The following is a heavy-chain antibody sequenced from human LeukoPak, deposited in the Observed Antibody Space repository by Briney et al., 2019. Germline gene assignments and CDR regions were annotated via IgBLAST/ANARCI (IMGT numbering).Heavy chain of an antibody. CDR2: IYSSGTT. CDR3: AKKGGSGNLVYFDY. J-gene: IGHJ4*02. V-gene: IGHV4-4*09. Sequence: PSETLSLTCTVSGDSISGSYWSWIRQPPGQGLEYIGYIYSSGTTNYNPSLKSRFTRSVDTSRNQLFLKLTSVTAADTAVYFCAKKGGSGNLVYFDYWGQGALVTVSS. D-gene: IGHD3-10*01. CDR1: GDSISGSY.